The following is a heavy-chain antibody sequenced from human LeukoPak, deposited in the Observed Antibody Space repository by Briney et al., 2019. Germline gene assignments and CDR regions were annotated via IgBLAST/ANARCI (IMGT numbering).Heavy chain of an antibody. CDR2: IYYSGST. V-gene: IGHV4-31*02. J-gene: IGHJ4*02. D-gene: IGHD2-2*01. CDR1: GGSISSGGYY. CDR3: ARGAAARAPFDY. Sequence: TVSGGSISSGGYYWSWIRQHPGKGLEWIGYIYYSGSTYYNPSLKSRVTISVDTSKNQFSLKLSSVTAADTAVYYCARGAAARAPFDYWGQGTLVTVSS.